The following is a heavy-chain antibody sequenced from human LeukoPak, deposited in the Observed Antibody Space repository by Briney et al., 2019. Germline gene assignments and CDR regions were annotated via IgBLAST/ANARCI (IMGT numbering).Heavy chain of an antibody. Sequence: GGSVRLSCAASGFTFSSYSMNWVRQAPGKGLEWVSSISSSSSYIYYADSVKGRFTISRDNAKNSLYLQMNSLRAEDTAVYYCARAQKNYYFDYWGQGTLVTVSS. CDR2: ISSSSSYI. J-gene: IGHJ4*02. CDR1: GFTFSSYS. D-gene: IGHD2/OR15-2a*01. CDR3: ARAQKNYYFDY. V-gene: IGHV3-21*01.